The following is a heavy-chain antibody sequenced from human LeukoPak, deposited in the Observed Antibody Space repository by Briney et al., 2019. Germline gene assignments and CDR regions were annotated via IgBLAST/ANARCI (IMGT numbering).Heavy chain of an antibody. CDR3: ATVGSSHQYVMDV. J-gene: IGHJ6*02. V-gene: IGHV1-46*01. Sequence: ASVKVSCKASGYTFTSYYMHWVRQAPGQGLEWMGIINPSGGSTSYAQKFQGRVTMTEDTSTDTAFMELSSLRSEDTAVYYCATVGSSHQYVMDVWGQGTTVTVSS. CDR2: INPSGGST. D-gene: IGHD2-15*01. CDR1: GYTFTSYY.